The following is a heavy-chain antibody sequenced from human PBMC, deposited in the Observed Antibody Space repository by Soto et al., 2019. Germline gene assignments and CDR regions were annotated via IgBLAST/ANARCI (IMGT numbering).Heavy chain of an antibody. V-gene: IGHV1-2*02. Sequence: HEHLVQSGAEVKRPGASLKVSCKASGYSFTGYYIHWVRQAPGQGLEWMGWINPDSGATNYAQNFQGRVTLTSDTSISTASMDLTSLTSDATAVYYCARGDYGTGGYPFPYFDYWGQGPLVIVSS. J-gene: IGHJ4*02. CDR1: GYSFTGYY. CDR3: ARGDYGTGGYPFPYFDY. CDR2: INPDSGAT. D-gene: IGHD2-8*02.